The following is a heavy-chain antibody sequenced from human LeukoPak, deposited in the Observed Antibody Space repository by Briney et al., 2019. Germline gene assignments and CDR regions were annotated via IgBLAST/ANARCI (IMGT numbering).Heavy chain of an antibody. Sequence: GGSLRLSCATSGFTFSGYWMHWVRQAPGKGLEWVSGISWNSGSIGYADSVKGRFTISRDNAKNSLYLQMNSLRAEDTALYHCARDTSSSWTAFDIWGQGTMVTVSS. CDR3: ARDTSSSWTAFDI. CDR2: ISWNSGSI. CDR1: GFTFSGYW. J-gene: IGHJ3*02. D-gene: IGHD6-13*01. V-gene: IGHV3-9*01.